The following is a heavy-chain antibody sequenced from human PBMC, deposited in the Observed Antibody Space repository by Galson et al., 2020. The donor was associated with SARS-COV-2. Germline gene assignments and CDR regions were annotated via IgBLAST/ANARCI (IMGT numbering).Heavy chain of an antibody. CDR1: GFSFSDYP. J-gene: IGHJ4*02. CDR2: ISYDGSYK. V-gene: IGHV3-30*01. D-gene: IGHD3-22*01. CDR3: AKEGGYDSSGYRYYFDF. Sequence: GESLKISCAASGFSFSDYPMYWVRQAPGKGLEWVAVISYDGSYKDYADSVKGRFTISRDNSKNTLYLQMNSLRAEDTAVYYCAKEGGYDSSGYRYYFDFWGQGTLVTVSS.